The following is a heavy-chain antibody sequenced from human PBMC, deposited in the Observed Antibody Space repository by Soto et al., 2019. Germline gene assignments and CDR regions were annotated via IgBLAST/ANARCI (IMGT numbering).Heavy chain of an antibody. D-gene: IGHD1-1*01. J-gene: IGHJ6*03. CDR1: GFNFNIYA. Sequence: EVQLLESGGGLVQPGGSLRLSCAASGFNFNIYAMTWVRQAPGKGLEWVSTISPGCDSTYFADSVKGRVTISRDNAKNTISLQKNSLRAEDTATYYCAKALGNTYYCYHMDVWGTWTTVTVSS. V-gene: IGHV3-23*01. CDR3: AKALGNTYYCYHMDV. CDR2: ISPGCDST.